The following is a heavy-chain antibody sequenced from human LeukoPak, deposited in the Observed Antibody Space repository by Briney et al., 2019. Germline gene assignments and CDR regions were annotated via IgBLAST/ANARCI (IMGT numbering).Heavy chain of an antibody. J-gene: IGHJ5*02. CDR2: ISYDGSNK. V-gene: IGHV3-30*03. Sequence: PGRSLRLSCAASGFTFSSYGMHWVRQAPGKGLEWVAVISYDGSNKYYADSVKGRFTISRDNSKNTLYLQMNSLRAEDTAVYYCAREPLPWLWFGELRNWFDPWGQGTLVTVSS. D-gene: IGHD3-10*01. CDR3: AREPLPWLWFGELRNWFDP. CDR1: GFTFSSYG.